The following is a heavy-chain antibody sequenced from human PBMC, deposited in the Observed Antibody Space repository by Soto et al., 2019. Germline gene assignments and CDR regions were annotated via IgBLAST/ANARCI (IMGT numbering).Heavy chain of an antibody. CDR2: ITIGGGA. CDR1: GFIFSNYA. CDR3: AKEFPGSLYY. Sequence: PGGSLRLSCAVSGFIFSNYAMNWVRQAPGKGLEWVSVITIGGGATYAGSVKGRFIISRDNSRNTLYLQMNSLRVEDTAVYYCAKEFPGSLYYWGQGTLVTVSS. D-gene: IGHD6-19*01. V-gene: IGHV3-23*01. J-gene: IGHJ4*02.